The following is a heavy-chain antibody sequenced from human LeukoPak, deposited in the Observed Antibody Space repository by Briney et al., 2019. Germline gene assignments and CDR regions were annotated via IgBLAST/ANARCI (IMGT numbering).Heavy chain of an antibody. Sequence: SETLSLTCTVSGGSISSYYWSWIRQPPGKGLEWIGYIYYSGSTNYNPSLKSRVTISVDTSKNQFSLKLGSVTAADTAVYYCARAPSPYESNWFDPWGQGTLVTVSS. CDR2: IYYSGST. V-gene: IGHV4-59*01. J-gene: IGHJ5*02. D-gene: IGHD2-8*01. CDR3: ARAPSPYESNWFDP. CDR1: GGSISSYY.